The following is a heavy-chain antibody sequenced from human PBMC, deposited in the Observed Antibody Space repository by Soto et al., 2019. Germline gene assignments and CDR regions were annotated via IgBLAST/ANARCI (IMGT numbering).Heavy chain of an antibody. CDR3: ARDFGSGWHDY. CDR2: MWYDGSNK. CDR1: GFTFSSYG. D-gene: IGHD6-19*01. V-gene: IGHV3-33*01. J-gene: IGHJ4*02. Sequence: QVQLVESGGGVVQPGRSLRLSCAASGFTFSSYGMHWVRQAPGKGLEWVAVMWYDGSNKYYADSVKGRFTISRDNSKNTLYLQMNSLRAEDTAVYYCARDFGSGWHDYWGQGTLVTVSS.